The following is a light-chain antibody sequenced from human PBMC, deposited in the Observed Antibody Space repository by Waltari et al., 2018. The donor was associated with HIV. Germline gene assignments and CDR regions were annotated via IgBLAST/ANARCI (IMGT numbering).Light chain of an antibody. CDR3: QQTYSFPFT. CDR2: AAS. J-gene: IGKJ3*01. V-gene: IGKV1-6*01. CDR1: QGIRND. Sequence: AIQMTQSPPSLSASVGDRVTITCRASQGIRNDLGWYQQNPGKAPKLLIYAASSLQSGVPSRFSGSGSGTDFTLTISSLQPEDFVTYYCQQTYSFPFTFGPGTKVDMK.